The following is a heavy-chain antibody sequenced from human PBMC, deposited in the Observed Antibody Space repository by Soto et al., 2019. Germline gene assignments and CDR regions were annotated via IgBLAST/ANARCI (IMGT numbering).Heavy chain of an antibody. Sequence: LRLSCAASGFTFSDCGMYWVRQAPGKGLEWVALISYDGTDKYYADSVKGRFTISRDNSKNTLYLQMNSLRVEDTAVFYCAKEGYYYDSASYYPGHWGQGSLVTVSS. V-gene: IGHV3-30*18. CDR2: ISYDGTDK. J-gene: IGHJ4*02. CDR1: GFTFSDCG. D-gene: IGHD3-22*01. CDR3: AKEGYYYDSASYYPGH.